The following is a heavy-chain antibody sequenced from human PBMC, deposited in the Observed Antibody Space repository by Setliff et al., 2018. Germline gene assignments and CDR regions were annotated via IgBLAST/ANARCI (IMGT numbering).Heavy chain of an antibody. Sequence: SVKVSCKASGYTFTNSDINWVRQAPGQGLEWMGGTIPLLPLPNYAVKFQGRVRITADKSTNTAYMELSSLTYEDTAVYYCARSAISGTTKKYYYYMDVWGQGTTVTVSS. CDR3: ARSAISGTTKKYYYYMDV. D-gene: IGHD1-7*01. CDR1: GYTFTNSD. V-gene: IGHV1-69*10. CDR2: TIPLLPLP. J-gene: IGHJ6*03.